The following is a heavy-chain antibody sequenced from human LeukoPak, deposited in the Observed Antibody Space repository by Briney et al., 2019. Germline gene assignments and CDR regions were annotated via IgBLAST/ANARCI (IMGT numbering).Heavy chain of an antibody. D-gene: IGHD3-3*01. Sequence: GASVKVSCKASGYTFNSYGISWVRQAPGQGLEWMGWISAYNGNTNYAQKLQGRVTMTTDTSTSTAYMELRSLRSDDTAVYYCARGVYYDFWSGRLPYYFDYWGQGTLVTVSS. V-gene: IGHV1-18*01. CDR3: ARGVYYDFWSGRLPYYFDY. CDR1: GYTFNSYG. CDR2: ISAYNGNT. J-gene: IGHJ4*02.